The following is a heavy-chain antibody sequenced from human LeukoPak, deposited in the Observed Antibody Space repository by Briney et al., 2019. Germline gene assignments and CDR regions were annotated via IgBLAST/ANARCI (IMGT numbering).Heavy chain of an antibody. CDR3: ARGGYYGSGNDFRFDP. CDR2: IYHSGST. J-gene: IGHJ5*02. V-gene: IGHV4-38-2*02. CDR1: GYSISSGYY. D-gene: IGHD3-10*01. Sequence: SETLSLTCTVSGYSISSGYYWGWIRQPPGKGLEWIGSIYHSGSTYYNPSLKSRVTISVETSKNQFSLKLKSVTAADTAVYYCARGGYYGSGNDFRFDPWGQGTLVTVSS.